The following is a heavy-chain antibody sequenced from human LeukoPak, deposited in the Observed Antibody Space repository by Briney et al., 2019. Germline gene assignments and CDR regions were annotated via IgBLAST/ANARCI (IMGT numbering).Heavy chain of an antibody. CDR1: GCPFTKWE. D-gene: IGHD1-14*01. Sequence: EASVKVSCKTSGCPFTKWEINWVRQAAGQGLEWLGWVHPDNGNTYYPQRFRGRVTMSRDTSTTTAYMELSGLRSNDTAVYFCATGPRNEPWGQGTLVTVPS. CDR3: ATGPRNEP. V-gene: IGHV1-8*01. J-gene: IGHJ5*02. CDR2: VHPDNGNT.